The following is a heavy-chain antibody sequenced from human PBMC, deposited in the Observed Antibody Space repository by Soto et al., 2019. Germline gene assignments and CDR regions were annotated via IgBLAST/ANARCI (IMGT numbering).Heavy chain of an antibody. Sequence: QVQLVESGGGVVQPGRSLRLSCAASGFTFSSFGMHWVRQVPGKGLELVAVISFDGSNTYYADSVKGRFTISRDNSKNTLSLQMNSLKAEDTAVYYCAKDTSKYSNNWPAYYGLDVWGQGTTVTVSS. CDR1: GFTFSSFG. D-gene: IGHD1-1*01. V-gene: IGHV3-30*18. J-gene: IGHJ6*02. CDR3: AKDTSKYSNNWPAYYGLDV. CDR2: ISFDGSNT.